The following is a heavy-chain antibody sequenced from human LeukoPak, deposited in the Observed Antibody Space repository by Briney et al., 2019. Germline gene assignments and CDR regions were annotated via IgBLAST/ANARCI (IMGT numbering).Heavy chain of an antibody. D-gene: IGHD3-22*01. CDR3: ARSYDSGGYYFPFDY. CDR1: GGSISTYY. V-gene: IGHV4-59*01. Sequence: PSETLSLTCTVSGGSISTYYWSWIRQPPGKGLEWIGYIYYSGSTSYNPSLKSRVTISVDTSKNQFSLKLSSVTAAGTAVYYCARSYDSGGYYFPFDYWGQGTLVTVSS. CDR2: IYYSGST. J-gene: IGHJ4*02.